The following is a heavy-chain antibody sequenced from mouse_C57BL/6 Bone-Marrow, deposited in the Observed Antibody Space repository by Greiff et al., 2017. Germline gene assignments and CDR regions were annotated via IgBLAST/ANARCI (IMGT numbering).Heavy chain of an antibody. CDR3: TVYDPDY. D-gene: IGHD2-3*01. Sequence: EVQGVESGGGLVQPGGSMKLSCVASGFTFSNYWMNWVRQSPEKGLEWVAQIRLQSDNYATHYAESVKGRFTISRDDSKSIVYLQMNNLRAEDTGIYYCTVYDPDYWGQGTTLTVSS. V-gene: IGHV6-3*01. CDR2: IRLQSDNYAT. CDR1: GFTFSNYW. J-gene: IGHJ2*01.